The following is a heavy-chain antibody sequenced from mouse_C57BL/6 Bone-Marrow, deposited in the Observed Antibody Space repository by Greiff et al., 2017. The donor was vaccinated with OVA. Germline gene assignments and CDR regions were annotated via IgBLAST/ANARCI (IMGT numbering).Heavy chain of an antibody. V-gene: IGHV6-3*01. CDR1: GFTFSNYC. J-gene: IGHJ1*03. CDR2: IRLKSGNSET. CDR3: TADGYWYFDV. Sequence: EVQRVESGPGLVQPGASMKLSCVASGFTFSNYCMNWVLHSPETGLEWVGQIRLKSGNSETHYAGTVKGRFTIARDYSKSSVYLQMNNLRAEDTGIYYCTADGYWYFDVWGTGTTVTVSS. D-gene: IGHD2-3*01.